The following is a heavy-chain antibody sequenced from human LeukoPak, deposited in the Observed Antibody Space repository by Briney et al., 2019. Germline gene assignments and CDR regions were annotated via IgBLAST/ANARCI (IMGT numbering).Heavy chain of an antibody. CDR2: ISDSGGYT. D-gene: IGHD6-19*01. V-gene: IGHV3-23*01. Sequence: GGSLRLSCAASGFTFSSYALTWVRHAPGKGLEWVSTISDSGGYTYYADSVKGRFTISRDNSKNTLYLQMNSLRAEDTAVYYCAKSITVAEKIDFWGQGTLVTVSS. CDR3: AKSITVAEKIDF. CDR1: GFTFSSYA. J-gene: IGHJ4*02.